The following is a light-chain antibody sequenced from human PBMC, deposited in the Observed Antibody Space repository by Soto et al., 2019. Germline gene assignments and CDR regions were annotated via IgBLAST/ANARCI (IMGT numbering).Light chain of an antibody. CDR2: DGS. CDR3: QMWDGSSDHYV. Sequence: SYELTQPPSVSVAQGLTASINWGANKVRTRSVHGYQQKPGQAPVLVVYDGSDRPSGIPQRLSGPNSGNTATLTIIRVEDGDEAHYYCQMWDGSSDHYVFGSGTKVTVL. J-gene: IGLJ1*01. V-gene: IGLV3-21*02. CDR1: KVRTRS.